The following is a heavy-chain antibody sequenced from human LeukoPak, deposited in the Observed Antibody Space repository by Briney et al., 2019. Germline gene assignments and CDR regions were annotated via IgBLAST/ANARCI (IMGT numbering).Heavy chain of an antibody. D-gene: IGHD6-13*01. CDR3: ARVGIAAAGIGNWFDP. J-gene: IGHJ5*02. CDR1: GGSISSGSYS. CDR2: IYPRGST. V-gene: IGHV4-30-2*01. Sequence: ASQTLSLTCAVSGGSISSGSYSWSWIRQPPGKGLEWIGYIYPRGSTYYNPSLKSRVILSLDKSANQFSLKLSSVTPEDTAVYYCARVGIAAAGIGNWFDPWGQGTLVTVSS.